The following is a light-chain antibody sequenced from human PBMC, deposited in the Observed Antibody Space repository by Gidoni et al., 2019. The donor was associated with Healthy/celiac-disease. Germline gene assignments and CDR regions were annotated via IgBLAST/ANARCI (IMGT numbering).Light chain of an antibody. V-gene: IGKV1-39*01. CDR2: AAS. CDR3: QQSYSTPRLT. Sequence: QLCRSCSSLSASVGDRVTITCRASQSISSYLNWYQQKPGKAPKLLIYAASSLQSGVPSRFSGSGSGTDFTLTISSLQPEDFATYYCQQSYSTPRLTFGGGTKVEIK. CDR1: QSISSY. J-gene: IGKJ4*01.